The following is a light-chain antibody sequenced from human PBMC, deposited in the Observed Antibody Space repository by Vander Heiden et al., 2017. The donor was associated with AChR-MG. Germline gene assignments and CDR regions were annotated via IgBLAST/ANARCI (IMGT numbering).Light chain of an antibody. J-gene: IGKJ2*01. CDR2: DAS. Sequence: AIQLTQSPSSLSASVGDSVTITRPGSQGISSALAWYQQKPGKAPKLLIYDASSVESGVPSRFSSSGSVTDFTLSISSLKPEDFATYYCQQLNSCPYTFGQGTKLEIK. CDR3: QQLNSCPYT. V-gene: IGKV1-13*02. CDR1: QGISSA.